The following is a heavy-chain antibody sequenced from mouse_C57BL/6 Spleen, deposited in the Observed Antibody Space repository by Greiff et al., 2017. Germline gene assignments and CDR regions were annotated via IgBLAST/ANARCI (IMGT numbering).Heavy chain of an antibody. J-gene: IGHJ1*03. Sequence: VQLQQSGPVLVKPGASVKMSCKASGYTFTDYYMNWVKQSHGKSLEWIGVINPYNGGTSYNQKFKGKATLTVDKSSSTAYMELNSLTSEDSAVYDCARRYYDYDWYFDVWGTGTTVTVSS. CDR1: GYTFTDYY. CDR3: ARRYYDYDWYFDV. CDR2: INPYNGGT. D-gene: IGHD2-4*01. V-gene: IGHV1-19*01.